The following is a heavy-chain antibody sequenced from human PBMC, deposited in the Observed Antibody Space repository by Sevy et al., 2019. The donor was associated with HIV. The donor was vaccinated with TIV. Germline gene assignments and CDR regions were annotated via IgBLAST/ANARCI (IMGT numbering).Heavy chain of an antibody. CDR2: ISSSSSHI. V-gene: IGHV3-48*01. CDR3: AREGGYTDQGMDV. J-gene: IGHJ6*02. Sequence: GGSLRLSCAASGFSFNNYDMNWVRQAPGKGLEWISYISSSSSHIYYADSVKGRFTISRDNANNSLSVQMNSLRAKDTAVYYCAREGGYTDQGMDVWGQGTTVTVSS. D-gene: IGHD5-12*01. CDR1: GFSFNNYD.